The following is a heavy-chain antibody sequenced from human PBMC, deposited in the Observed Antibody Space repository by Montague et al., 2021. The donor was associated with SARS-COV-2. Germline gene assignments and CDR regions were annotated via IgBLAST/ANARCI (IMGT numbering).Heavy chain of an antibody. CDR3: ARCDPQTLTMIGLRGKAASDY. CDR1: GGSFSGYY. Sequence: SETLSLTCAVYGGSFSGYYWTWIRQSPGKGLEWIAEINHSGNANYNFNPSLRIRVTISVDTSKSQFSLKLNSVTAADTGVYYCARCDPQTLTMIGLRGKAASDYWGQGTLVTVSS. J-gene: IGHJ4*02. D-gene: IGHD4-23*01. CDR2: INHSGNA. V-gene: IGHV4-34*01.